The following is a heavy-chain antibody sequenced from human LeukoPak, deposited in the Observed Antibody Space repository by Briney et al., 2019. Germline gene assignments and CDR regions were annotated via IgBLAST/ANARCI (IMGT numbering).Heavy chain of an antibody. Sequence: GGSLRLSCAASGFTLSSYGMHWVRQAPGKGLEWVAVISYDGSNKYYADSVKGRFTISRDNSKNTLYLQMNSLRAEDTAVYYCARESPGRLDYWGQGTLVTVSS. CDR3: ARESPGRLDY. V-gene: IGHV3-30*19. CDR1: GFTLSSYG. J-gene: IGHJ4*02. CDR2: ISYDGSNK.